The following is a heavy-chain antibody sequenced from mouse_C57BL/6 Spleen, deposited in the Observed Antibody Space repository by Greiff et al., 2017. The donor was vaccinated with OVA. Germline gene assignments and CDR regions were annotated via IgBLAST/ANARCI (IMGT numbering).Heavy chain of an antibody. D-gene: IGHD2-4*01. CDR2: IYPGSGST. Sequence: QVQLQQPGAELVKPGASVKMSCKASGYTFTSYWITWVKPRPGQGLEWIGDIYPGSGSTNYNEKFKSKATLTVDTSSSTAYMQLSSLSSEYSAVYYCARSLYYDYDWFAYWGQGTLVTVSA. CDR1: GYTFTSYW. V-gene: IGHV1-55*01. J-gene: IGHJ3*01. CDR3: ARSLYYDYDWFAY.